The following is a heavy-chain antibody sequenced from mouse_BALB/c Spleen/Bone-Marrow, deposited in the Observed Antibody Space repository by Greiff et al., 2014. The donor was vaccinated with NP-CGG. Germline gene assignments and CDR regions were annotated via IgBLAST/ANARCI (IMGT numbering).Heavy chain of an antibody. J-gene: IGHJ3*01. D-gene: IGHD1-1*01. V-gene: IGHV14-3*02. CDR3: AMYYYGSSLFAY. CDR1: GFNIKDTY. CDR2: IDPANGNT. Sequence: EVMLVESGAELVKPGASVKLSCTASGFNIKDTYMHWVKQRPEQGLEWIGRIDPANGNTKYDPKFQGKATITADTSSNTAYLQPSSLTSEDTAVYYCAMYYYGSSLFAYWGQGTLVTVSA.